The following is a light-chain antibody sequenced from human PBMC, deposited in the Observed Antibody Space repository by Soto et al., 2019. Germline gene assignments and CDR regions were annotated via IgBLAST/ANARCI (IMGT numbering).Light chain of an antibody. CDR3: QQRYNWPVT. V-gene: IGKV3-11*01. CDR2: ATS. J-gene: IGKJ5*01. CDR1: QSITNY. Sequence: EIVMTPSPATLSVSPGERATLSCRASQSITNYLGWYQQKPGQAPRLLIYATSNRATGIPARFSGSGSGTDFTLTISSLEPEDFSVYYCQQRYNWPVTFGQGTRLEIK.